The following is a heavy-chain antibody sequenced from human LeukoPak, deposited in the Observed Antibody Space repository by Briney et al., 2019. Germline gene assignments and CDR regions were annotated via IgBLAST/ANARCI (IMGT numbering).Heavy chain of an antibody. V-gene: IGHV3-48*02. CDR2: ISSSSSTI. CDR3: ARGSTYYDYIWGSYLDDY. D-gene: IGHD3-16*02. CDR1: GFTFSSYS. J-gene: IGHJ4*02. Sequence: GSLRLSCAASGFTFSSYSMNWVRQAPGKGLERVSYISSSSSTIYYADSVKGRFTISRDNAKNSLYLQMNSLRDEDTAVYYCARGSTYYDYIWGSYLDDYWGQGTLVTVSS.